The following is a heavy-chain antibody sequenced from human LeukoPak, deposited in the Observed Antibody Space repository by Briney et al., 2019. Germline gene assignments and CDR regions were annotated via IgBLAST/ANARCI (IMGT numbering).Heavy chain of an antibody. D-gene: IGHD6-19*01. CDR3: ARGQQWHYNWFDP. J-gene: IGHJ5*02. CDR1: GGTFISYA. V-gene: IGHV1-69*13. CDR2: IIPIFGTA. Sequence: SVKVSCKASGGTFISYAIGWVRQAPGQGLEWMGGIIPIFGTANYAQKFQGRVTITADESTSTAYMELSSLRSEDTAVYYCARGQQWHYNWFDPWGQGTLVTVSS.